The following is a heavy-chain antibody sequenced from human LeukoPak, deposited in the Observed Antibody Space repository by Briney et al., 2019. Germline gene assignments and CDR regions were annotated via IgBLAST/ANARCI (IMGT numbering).Heavy chain of an antibody. J-gene: IGHJ4*02. CDR2: ISSRGST. CDR3: ARLNPLEHLFSFYFDS. V-gene: IGHV4-39*01. D-gene: IGHD3-3*01. CDR1: GDSISNGHYY. Sequence: SETLSLTCSVSGDSISNGHYYWGWIRQPPGKGLEWLATISSRGSTFYNPSLKSRVTISVDTSKNQISLNLSSVTASDTSLYYCARLNPLEHLFSFYFDSWGQGVLATVSS.